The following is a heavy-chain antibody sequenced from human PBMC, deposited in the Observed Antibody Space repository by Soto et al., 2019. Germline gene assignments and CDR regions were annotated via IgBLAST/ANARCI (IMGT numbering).Heavy chain of an antibody. CDR2: IWYDGSNK. J-gene: IGHJ5*02. Sequence: LRLSCAASGFTFSSYGMHWVRQAPGKGLEWVAVIWYDGSNKDYADSVKGRFTISRDNSKNTVYLQMNSLRAEDTAVYYCARHPERIAKIGWFDPWGQGTLVTVSS. CDR1: GFTFSSYG. CDR3: ARHPERIAKIGWFDP. V-gene: IGHV3-33*01. D-gene: IGHD6-13*01.